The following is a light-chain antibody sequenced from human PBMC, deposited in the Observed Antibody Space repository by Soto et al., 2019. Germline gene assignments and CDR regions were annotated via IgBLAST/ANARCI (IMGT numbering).Light chain of an antibody. V-gene: IGKV1-27*01. CDR2: GAS. CDR1: QGIGNF. J-gene: IGKJ4*01. CDR3: QKYNSAPLT. Sequence: IQMTQSPSSLSASPGDSVTITCRASQGIGNFLAWYQQKPGTVAKLLIYGASTFQSGVPSRFSGSGSETNFTLTIASLQAEDAASDYCQKYNSAPLTFGGGTKVEIK.